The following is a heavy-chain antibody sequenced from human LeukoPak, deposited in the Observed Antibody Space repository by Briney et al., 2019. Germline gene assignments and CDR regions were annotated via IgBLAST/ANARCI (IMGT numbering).Heavy chain of an antibody. V-gene: IGHV3-48*04. CDR1: GFTFSDYS. CDR2: ITSTSSTK. J-gene: IGHJ5*02. D-gene: IGHD3-10*01. Sequence: GGSLRLSCAASGFTFSDYSMHWVRQAPGKGLEWVSDITSTSSTKYYADSVKGRFTISRDNAKNSLYLQMNSLRAEDTALYHCARDEVVRGVNWFDPWGQGTLVTVSS. CDR3: ARDEVVRGVNWFDP.